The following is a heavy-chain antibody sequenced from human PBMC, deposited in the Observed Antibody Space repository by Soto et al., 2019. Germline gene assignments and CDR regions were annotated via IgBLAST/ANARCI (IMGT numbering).Heavy chain of an antibody. CDR2: IYYSGST. V-gene: IGHV4-39*01. CDR1: GGSISSSSYY. Sequence: QLQLQESGPGLVKPSETLSLTCTVSGGSISSSSYYWGWIRQPPGKGLEWIGRIYYSGSTYYNPSLKSRVTISVDTSKNQFSLKLSSVTAADTAVYYCARRSLGTNDYWGQGTLVTVSS. J-gene: IGHJ4*02. D-gene: IGHD1-1*01. CDR3: ARRSLGTNDY.